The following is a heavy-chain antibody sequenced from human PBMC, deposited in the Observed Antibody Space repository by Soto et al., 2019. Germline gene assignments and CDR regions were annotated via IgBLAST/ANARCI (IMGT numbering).Heavy chain of an antibody. CDR1: VFTFSSYT. Sequence: GGSLRLSCAASVFTFSSYTMAWVRQAPGKGLEWVSSISGSGGSPYYADSVKGRFTISRDNAKNSLYLQMNSLRAEDTAVYYCARGREIWAAFDYWGQGTLVTVSS. D-gene: IGHD3-16*01. CDR2: ISGSGGSP. V-gene: IGHV3-48*01. CDR3: ARGREIWAAFDY. J-gene: IGHJ4*02.